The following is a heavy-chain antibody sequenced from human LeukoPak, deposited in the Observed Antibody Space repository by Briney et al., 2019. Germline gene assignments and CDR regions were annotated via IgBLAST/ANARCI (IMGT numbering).Heavy chain of an antibody. D-gene: IGHD6-19*01. Sequence: PSETLSLTCTVSGGSISSTSYYWGWIRQPPGKGLEWIGSIYYSGSTYYNPSLKSRVTISVDTSKNQFSLKLSSVTAADTAVYYCASIAVAGREIDHWGQGTLVTVTS. J-gene: IGHJ4*02. CDR3: ASIAVAGREIDH. V-gene: IGHV4-39*07. CDR1: GGSISSTSYY. CDR2: IYYSGST.